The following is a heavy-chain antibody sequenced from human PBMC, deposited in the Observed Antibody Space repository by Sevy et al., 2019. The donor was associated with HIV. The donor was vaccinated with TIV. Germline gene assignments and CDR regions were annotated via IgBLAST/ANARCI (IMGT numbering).Heavy chain of an antibody. D-gene: IGHD3-22*01. J-gene: IGHJ6*02. CDR2: ISWNSGSI. V-gene: IGHV3-9*01. CDR1: GFTFDDYA. CDR3: AKDTAPHYYDSSGQYYYYYGMDV. Sequence: GGSLRLSCAASGFTFDDYAMHWVRQAPGKGLEWVSGISWNSGSIGYAHSVKGRFTISRDNAKNSLYLQMNSLRAEDTALYYCAKDTAPHYYDSSGQYYYYYGMDVWGQGTTVTVSS.